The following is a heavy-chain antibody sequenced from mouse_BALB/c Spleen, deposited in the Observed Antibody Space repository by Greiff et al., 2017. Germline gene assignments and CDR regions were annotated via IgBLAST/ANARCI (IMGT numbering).Heavy chain of an antibody. D-gene: IGHD2-2*01. CDR1: GFNIKDTY. CDR2: IDPANGNT. J-gene: IGHJ2*01. Sequence: VQLKQSGAELVKPGASVKLSCTASGFNIKDTYMHWVKQRPEQGLEWIGRIDPANGNTKYDPKFQGKATITADTSSNTAYLQLSSLTSEDTAVYYCARDYGYDGGVDYWGQGTTLTVSS. V-gene: IGHV14-3*02. CDR3: ARDYGYDGGVDY.